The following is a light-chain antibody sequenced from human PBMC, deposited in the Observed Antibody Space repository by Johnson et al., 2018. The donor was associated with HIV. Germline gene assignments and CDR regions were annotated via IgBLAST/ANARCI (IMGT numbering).Light chain of an antibody. V-gene: IGLV1-51*02. CDR2: ENN. CDR1: SSNIGNNY. Sequence: QSVLTHPPSVSAAPGQKVTISCSGSSSNIGNNYVSWYQQLPGTAPKLLIYENNKRPSGIPDRFSGSKSGTSATLGITGLQTGDEADYYCGTWDSSLSTYVFGAATKVAVL. CDR3: GTWDSSLSTYV. J-gene: IGLJ1*01.